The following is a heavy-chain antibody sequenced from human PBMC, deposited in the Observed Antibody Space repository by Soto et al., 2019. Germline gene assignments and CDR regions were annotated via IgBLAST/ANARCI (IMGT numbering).Heavy chain of an antibody. V-gene: IGHV4-59*01. CDR1: GGSISSYD. D-gene: IGHD6-13*01. CDR2: ISYSGST. CDR3: AREGVSSSWYYYYGLDV. J-gene: IGHJ6*02. Sequence: SETLSLTCTVSGGSISSYDVSWIRQPPGKGLEWIGYISYSGSTNYNPSLKSRVTISVDTSKNQFSLKLSSVTAADTAVYYCAREGVSSSWYYYYGLDVWGQGTTVTV.